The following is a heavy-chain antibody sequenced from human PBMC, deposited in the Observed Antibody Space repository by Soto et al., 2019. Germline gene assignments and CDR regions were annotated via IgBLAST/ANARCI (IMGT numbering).Heavy chain of an antibody. J-gene: IGHJ4*02. CDR1: GGTFSSYA. D-gene: IGHD3-22*01. CDR2: IIPIFGTA. CDR3: ARSYYDSSGSLDY. V-gene: IGHV1-69*13. Sequence: SVKVSCKASGGTFSSYAMSWVRQAPGQGLEWMGGIIPIFGTANYAQKFQGRVTITADESTSTAYMELSSLRSEDTAVYYCARSYYDSSGSLDYWGQGTLVTVSS.